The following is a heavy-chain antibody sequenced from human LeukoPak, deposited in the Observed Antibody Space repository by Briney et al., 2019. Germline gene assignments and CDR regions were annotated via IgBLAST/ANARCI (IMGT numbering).Heavy chain of an antibody. CDR1: GCTFTNYY. J-gene: IGHJ4*02. Sequence: PAASVKVSCKASGCTFTNYYIHWVRQAPGQGLEWMGIINPSGGSTNFAQKFQGRVTMTTDTSTITVYMELSSLRSEDTAVYYCARWTTTYLDYWGQGTLVTVSS. CDR2: INPSGGST. V-gene: IGHV1-46*01. CDR3: ARWTTTYLDY. D-gene: IGHD4-11*01.